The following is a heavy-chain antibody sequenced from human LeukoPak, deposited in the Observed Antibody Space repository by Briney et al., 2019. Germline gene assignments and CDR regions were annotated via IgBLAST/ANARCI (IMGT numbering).Heavy chain of an antibody. CDR2: IWSHGRSE. J-gene: IGHJ5*02. D-gene: IGHD3-22*01. V-gene: IGHV3-33*01. Sequence: GRSLRLSCAASGFTFSNYGIHWVRQAPGKGLEWVSVIWSHGRSEYYADSVKGRFTISRDSSKNTVSLQMNSLRAEDTAVYYCARDIDTSSHYGWFDPWGQGTLVIVSS. CDR1: GFTFSNYG. CDR3: ARDIDTSSHYGWFDP.